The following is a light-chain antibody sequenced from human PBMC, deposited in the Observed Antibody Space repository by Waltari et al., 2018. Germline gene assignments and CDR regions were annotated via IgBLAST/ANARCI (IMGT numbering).Light chain of an antibody. J-gene: IGKJ4*01. CDR2: WAS. CDR1: QSILYSSNNKNY. CDR3: QQYYSTPLT. Sequence: DIEMPQSPDSLAVSLGERATINCKSSQSILYSSNNKNYLAWYQQKEGQPPKLLIYWASTRESGVPDRFSGSESGTDFTLTISSLQAEDVAVYYCQQYYSTPLTFGGGTKVEIK. V-gene: IGKV4-1*01.